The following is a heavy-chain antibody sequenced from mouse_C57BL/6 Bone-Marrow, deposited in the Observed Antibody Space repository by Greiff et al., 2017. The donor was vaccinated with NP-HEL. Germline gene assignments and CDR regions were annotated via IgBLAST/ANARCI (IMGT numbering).Heavy chain of an antibody. CDR2: INPYNGGT. J-gene: IGHJ3*01. CDR1: GYTFTDYY. V-gene: IGHV1-19*01. D-gene: IGHD3-2*02. CDR3: AREGTAQATFAY. Sequence: EVQLQESGPVLVKPGASVKMSCKASGYTFTDYYMNWVKQSHGKRLVWFGVINPYNGGTSYNQKFKGKATLTVDKSSSTAYMELNSLTSEDSAVYYCAREGTAQATFAYWGQGTLVTVSA.